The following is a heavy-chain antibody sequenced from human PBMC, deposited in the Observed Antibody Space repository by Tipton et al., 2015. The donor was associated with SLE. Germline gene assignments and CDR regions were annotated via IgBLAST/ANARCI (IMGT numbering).Heavy chain of an antibody. CDR1: GFTFSSYW. CDR2: IKQDGSEK. V-gene: IGHV3-7*03. D-gene: IGHD1-1*01. Sequence: GSLRLSCAASGFTFSSYWMSWVRQAPGKGLEWVANIKQDGSEKYYVDSVKGRFTISRDNAKNSLYLQMNSLRAEDTAVYYCARDQRSWYMNYYGMDVWGQGTTVTVSS. J-gene: IGHJ6*02. CDR3: ARDQRSWYMNYYGMDV.